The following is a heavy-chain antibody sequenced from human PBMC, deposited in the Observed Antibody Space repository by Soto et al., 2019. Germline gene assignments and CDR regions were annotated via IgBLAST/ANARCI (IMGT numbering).Heavy chain of an antibody. V-gene: IGHV3-23*01. J-gene: IGHJ4*02. CDR2: ISSSGGST. CDR1: GFTFSSYA. Sequence: EVQLLESGGGLIQPGGSLRLSCAASGFTFSSYAMSWVRQAPGKGLGWASAISSSGGSTFYADSVKGRFTISRDNSRNTLYLQMNSLRAEDTAIYYCAKYQPMTQPRPYFDYWGQGTLVTVSS. CDR3: AKYQPMTQPRPYFDY. D-gene: IGHD3-22*01.